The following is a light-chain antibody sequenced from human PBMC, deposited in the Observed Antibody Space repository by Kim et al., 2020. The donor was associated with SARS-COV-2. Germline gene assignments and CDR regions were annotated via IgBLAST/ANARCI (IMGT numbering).Light chain of an antibody. Sequence: DIQMTQSPSSLSASVGDSVTITCRASQSISRYVNWYQQKPGKAPKSLIYIASTLQSGVPSRFSGSGSGTDFTLTISSLQPEDFATYYCQQSYSTPRTFGPGTKVEIK. J-gene: IGKJ3*01. V-gene: IGKV1-39*01. CDR2: IAS. CDR1: QSISRY. CDR3: QQSYSTPRT.